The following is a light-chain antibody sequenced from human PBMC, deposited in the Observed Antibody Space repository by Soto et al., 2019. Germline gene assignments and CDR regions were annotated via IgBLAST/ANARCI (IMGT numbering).Light chain of an antibody. Sequence: QSVLTQPPSVSAAPGQKVTISCSGISSNIGNNYVSWYQQLPGTAPKLLIYDNNKPPSGIPDRFSGSKSGTSATLGITGLQTGDEADYYCGTWDSSLSAGVFGGGTKVTVL. J-gene: IGLJ2*01. CDR2: DNN. CDR3: GTWDSSLSAGV. CDR1: SSNIGNNY. V-gene: IGLV1-51*01.